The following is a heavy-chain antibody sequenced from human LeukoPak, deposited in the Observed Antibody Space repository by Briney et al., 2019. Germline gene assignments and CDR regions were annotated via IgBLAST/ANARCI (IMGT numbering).Heavy chain of an antibody. D-gene: IGHD3-10*01. CDR1: GDSASSGDYH. CDR2: IMGRGDRT. V-gene: IGHV3-23*01. J-gene: IGHJ4*02. Sequence: PSETRSLTCTLSGDSASSGDYHWSWIRQPRGKGLEWVSAIMGRGDRTYYTDFVKGRFTISRDNSKNTLFLQMNSLRVEDTATYYCAKGTERYREVSSFDSWGRGTLVAVSS. CDR3: AKGTERYREVSSFDS.